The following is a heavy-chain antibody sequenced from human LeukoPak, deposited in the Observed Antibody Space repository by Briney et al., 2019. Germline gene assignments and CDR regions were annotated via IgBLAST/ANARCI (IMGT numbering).Heavy chain of an antibody. Sequence: GGSLRLSCAASGFTFSSYGMHWVRQAPGKGLEWVAVISYDGSNKYYADSVKGRFTISRDNSKNTLYLQMNSLSAEDTAMYYCAKEGPALGYSSSWYEGYYGMDVWGQGTTVTVSS. D-gene: IGHD6-13*01. CDR2: ISYDGSNK. CDR3: AKEGPALGYSSSWYEGYYGMDV. V-gene: IGHV3-30*18. CDR1: GFTFSSYG. J-gene: IGHJ6*02.